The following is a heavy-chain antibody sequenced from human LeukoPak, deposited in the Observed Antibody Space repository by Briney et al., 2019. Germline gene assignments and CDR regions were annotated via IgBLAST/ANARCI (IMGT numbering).Heavy chain of an antibody. D-gene: IGHD3-3*01. V-gene: IGHV3-9*01. J-gene: IGHJ5*02. CDR2: ISWNSGSI. CDR3: AKVATGFLGNNWFDP. Sequence: PGRSLRLSCAASGFTFDDYAMHWVRQAPGKGLEWVSGISWNSGSIGYADSVKGRFTISRDNAKNSLYLQMNSLRAEDTALYCCAKVATGFLGNNWFDPWGQGTLVTVSS. CDR1: GFTFDDYA.